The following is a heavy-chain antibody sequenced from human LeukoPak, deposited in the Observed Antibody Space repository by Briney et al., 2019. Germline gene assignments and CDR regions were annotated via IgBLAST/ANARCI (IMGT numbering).Heavy chain of an antibody. Sequence: GRSLRLSCAASGFTFSSYGMHWVRQAPGKGLEWVAVISYDGSNKYYADSVKGRFTISRDNSKNTLYLQMNSLRAEDTAVYYCAKDSYGPGSYYGDYFDYWGQGTLVTVSS. CDR2: ISYDGSNK. V-gene: IGHV3-30*18. D-gene: IGHD3-10*01. J-gene: IGHJ4*02. CDR3: AKDSYGPGSYYGDYFDY. CDR1: GFTFSSYG.